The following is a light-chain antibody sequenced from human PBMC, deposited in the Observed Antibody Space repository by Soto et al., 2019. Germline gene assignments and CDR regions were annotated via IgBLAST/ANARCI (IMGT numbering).Light chain of an antibody. CDR2: GAS. CDR1: QSVSSSY. J-gene: IGKJ1*01. CDR3: QQYGSSPET. V-gene: IGKV3-20*01. Sequence: EIVLTQSPGTLSLSPGERATLSCRASQSVSSSYLAWYQQKPGRAPRLLIYGASSRATGIPDRFSGSGSGTNFTLSIIRLEPQDFAVYYCQQYGSSPETFGQGTKVDIK.